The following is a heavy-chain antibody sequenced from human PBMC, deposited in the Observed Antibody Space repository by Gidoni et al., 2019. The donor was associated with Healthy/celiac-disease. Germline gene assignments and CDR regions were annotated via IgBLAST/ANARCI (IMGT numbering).Heavy chain of an antibody. J-gene: IGHJ4*02. CDR2: IIPIIGTA. Sequence: QVQLVQSGAEVKQPRSSVKVSCTASGGTFSSYAISWVRQAPGQGLEWMGGIIPIIGTANYAQKFQGRVTMTADESTSTAYMELSSMRSEDTAVYYWARSPPSHSGYGWVDYWGQGTLVTVSS. CDR3: ARSPPSHSGYGWVDY. D-gene: IGHD5-12*01. V-gene: IGHV1-69*01. CDR1: GGTFSSYA.